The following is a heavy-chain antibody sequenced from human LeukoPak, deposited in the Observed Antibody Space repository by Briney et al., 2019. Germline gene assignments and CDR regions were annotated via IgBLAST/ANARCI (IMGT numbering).Heavy chain of an antibody. CDR2: VYDSGST. Sequence: NPSETLSLTCTVPGGSITSGSYYWGWIRQPPGKGLEWIGSVYDSGSTYYNPSLKSRGTMSVDTSKNQFSLKLSSVTAADTAIYYCVARLGYCSGTSCYEFDPWGQGTLVTVSS. CDR3: VARLGYCSGTSCYEFDP. V-gene: IGHV4-39*01. J-gene: IGHJ5*02. CDR1: GGSITSGSYY. D-gene: IGHD2-2*01.